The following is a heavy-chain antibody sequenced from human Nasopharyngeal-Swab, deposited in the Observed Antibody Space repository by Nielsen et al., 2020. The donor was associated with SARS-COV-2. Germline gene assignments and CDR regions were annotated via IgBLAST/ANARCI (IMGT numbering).Heavy chain of an antibody. CDR1: GGPISSYY. D-gene: IGHD6-19*01. CDR2: IYYSGST. CDR3: ARLAVAGTYDY. V-gene: IGHV4-59*08. J-gene: IGHJ4*02. Sequence: GSLRLSCTVSGGPISSYYWSWIRQPPGKGLEWIGYIYYSGSTNYNPTLKSRVTISVDTTKNQFSLKLSSVTAADTAVYYCARLAVAGTYDYWGQGTLVTVSS.